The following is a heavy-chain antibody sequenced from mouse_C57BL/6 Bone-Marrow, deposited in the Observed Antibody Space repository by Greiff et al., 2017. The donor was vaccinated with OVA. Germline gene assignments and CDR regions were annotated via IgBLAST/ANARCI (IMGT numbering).Heavy chain of an antibody. Sequence: VKLQQPGAELVKPGASVKLSCKASGYTFTSYWISWVKPRPGQGLEWIGDIYPGSGSINYNEKFKSQATLTVDTTSSTAYMQLSSRTEKASAVYYCARDDGYFFAYWGQGTLVTVSA. CDR3: ARDDGYFFAY. V-gene: IGHV1-55*01. D-gene: IGHD2-3*01. J-gene: IGHJ3*01. CDR1: GYTFTSYW. CDR2: IYPGSGSI.